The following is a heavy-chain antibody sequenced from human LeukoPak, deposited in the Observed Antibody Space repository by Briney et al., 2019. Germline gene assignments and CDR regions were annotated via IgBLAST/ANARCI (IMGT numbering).Heavy chain of an antibody. V-gene: IGHV3-7*01. CDR2: IKQDGSEK. D-gene: IGHD6-13*01. CDR3: AGDHWYSSSWYVGGYYYYGMDV. Sequence: GGSLRLSCAASGFTFSSYWMSWVRQAPGKGLEWVANIKQDGSEKYYVDSVKGRFTISRDNAKNSLYLQMNSLRAEDTAVYYCAGDHWYSSSWYVGGYYYYGMDVWGQGTTVTVSS. CDR1: GFTFSSYW. J-gene: IGHJ6*02.